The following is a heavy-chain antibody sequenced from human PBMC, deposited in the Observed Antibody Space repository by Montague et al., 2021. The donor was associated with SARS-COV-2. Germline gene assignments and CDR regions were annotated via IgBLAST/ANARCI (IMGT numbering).Heavy chain of an antibody. CDR1: GFTFSSYA. D-gene: IGHD1-20*01. J-gene: IGHJ6*02. CDR2: ISYDGSNK. Sequence: SLRLSCAASGFTFSSYAMHWVRQAPGKGLEWVAVISYDGSNKYYADSVKGRFTISGDNSKNTLYLQMNSLRAEDTAVYYCARDGYNWNDAVYYYYGMDVWGQGTTVTVSS. V-gene: IGHV3-30*04. CDR3: ARDGYNWNDAVYYYYGMDV.